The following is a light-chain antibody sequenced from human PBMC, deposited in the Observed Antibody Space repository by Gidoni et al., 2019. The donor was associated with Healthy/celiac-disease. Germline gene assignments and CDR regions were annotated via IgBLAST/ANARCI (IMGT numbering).Light chain of an antibody. J-gene: IGKJ1*01. Sequence: DIQMPPSPSSLSASVGDRVTIPCRASQSISSYLNWYQQKPGQAPKLLIDAASSLQSGVPARFSGSGSGTDFTLTISSLQPEDVAIYYCQQSYSTPVTFGQGTKVEIK. CDR2: AAS. CDR3: QQSYSTPVT. V-gene: IGKV1-39*01. CDR1: QSISSY.